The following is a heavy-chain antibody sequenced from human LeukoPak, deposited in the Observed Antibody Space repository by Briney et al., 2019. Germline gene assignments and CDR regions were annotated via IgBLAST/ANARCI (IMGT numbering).Heavy chain of an antibody. Sequence: GGSLRLSCAASGFTFSSYNMNWVRQAPGKGLEWVAVISYDGSNKYYADSVKGRFTISRDNSKNTLYLQMNSLRAEDTAVYYCAKYSKGRARSYFDYWGQGTLVTVSS. CDR1: GFTFSSYN. V-gene: IGHV3-30*18. J-gene: IGHJ4*02. CDR2: ISYDGSNK. D-gene: IGHD2-15*01. CDR3: AKYSKGRARSYFDY.